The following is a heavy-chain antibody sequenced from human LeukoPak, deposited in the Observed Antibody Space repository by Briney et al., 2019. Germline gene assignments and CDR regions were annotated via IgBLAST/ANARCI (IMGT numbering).Heavy chain of an antibody. V-gene: IGHV3-23*01. Sequence: GGSLRVSCQASGFTFSSYAMSWVRQAPGKGLEWVSAISDSGGSTYYEDSVKGRFTISRDNSKNTLYLQINSLRAEDTAVYYCAKDAERDSSGYYYYYGMDVWGQGTTVTVSS. CDR2: ISDSGGST. CDR3: AKDAERDSSGYYYYYGMDV. J-gene: IGHJ6*02. CDR1: GFTFSSYA. D-gene: IGHD3-22*01.